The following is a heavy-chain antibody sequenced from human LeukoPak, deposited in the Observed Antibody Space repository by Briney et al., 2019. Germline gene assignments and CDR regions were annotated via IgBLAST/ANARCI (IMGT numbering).Heavy chain of an antibody. V-gene: IGHV3-30*18. D-gene: IGHD4-11*01. CDR1: GFTITNYG. J-gene: IGHJ5*02. CDR3: AKGLNSNWVGWFDP. Sequence: GGSLRLSCAASGFTITNYGMHWVRQAPGKGLEWVAVISYDGSSKYFADSVKGRFTISRDNSKNTLYLQMNSLRPEDTAVYYCAKGLNSNWVGWFDPWGQGTLVTVSS. CDR2: ISYDGSSK.